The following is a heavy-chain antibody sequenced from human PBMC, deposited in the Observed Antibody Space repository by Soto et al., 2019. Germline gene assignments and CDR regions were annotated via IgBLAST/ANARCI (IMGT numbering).Heavy chain of an antibody. CDR3: ARTSASDYYYYGMDV. CDR1: GYSFTTYW. V-gene: IGHV5-51*01. CDR2: IYPGGSDT. J-gene: IGHJ6*02. Sequence: PVESLKISCNGSGYSFTTYWIGWVRQMPGKGLEWMGIIYPGGSDTRYSPSFQGQVTISADKSISTAYLQWSSLKASDTAMYYCARTSASDYYYYGMDVWGQGTTVTVSS.